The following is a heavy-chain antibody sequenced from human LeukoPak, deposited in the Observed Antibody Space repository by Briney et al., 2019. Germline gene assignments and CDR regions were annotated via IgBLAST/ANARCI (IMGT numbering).Heavy chain of an antibody. V-gene: IGHV4-59*01. CDR2: MSHTVRT. Sequence: PSETLSLTCTVSGGSIHTYYWSWIRQPPGKGLEWVGYMSHTVRTNYNPSLKSRVTISGDTPKNQISLKVNSVTAADTAVYFCARARGYDSGYDNYLKNNWFDPWGQGTLVTVSS. CDR1: GGSIHTYY. J-gene: IGHJ5*02. CDR3: ARARGYDSGYDNYLKNNWFDP. D-gene: IGHD5-12*01.